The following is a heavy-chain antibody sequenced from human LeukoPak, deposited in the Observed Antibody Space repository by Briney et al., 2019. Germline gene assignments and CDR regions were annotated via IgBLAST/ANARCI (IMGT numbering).Heavy chain of an antibody. CDR1: GFIFSSYA. Sequence: GGSLRLSCAASGFIFSSYAMSWVRQAPGKGLEWVSAISGSGGSTYYADSVKGRFTISRDNSKNTLCLQMNSLRAEDTAVYYCAKDPGGYGGDYWGQGTLVTVSS. V-gene: IGHV3-23*01. J-gene: IGHJ4*02. CDR2: ISGSGGST. D-gene: IGHD4-23*01. CDR3: AKDPGGYGGDY.